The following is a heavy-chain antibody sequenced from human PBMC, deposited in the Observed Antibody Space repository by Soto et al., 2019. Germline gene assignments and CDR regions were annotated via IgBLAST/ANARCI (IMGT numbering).Heavy chain of an antibody. D-gene: IGHD2-21*02. CDR2: LYNTGST. J-gene: IGHJ6*02. CDR1: GGSISRYY. V-gene: IGHV4-59*01. Sequence: QVRLQESGPGLVKPSETLSLTCTVSGGSISRYYWSWIRQPPGKGLEWIVYLYNTGSTIYNPSLKSRVTISVDTSKNQFSLKLNSVTAADTAVYYCARDLWGYCGTDCYPLDVWGQGTTVTVSS. CDR3: ARDLWGYCGTDCYPLDV.